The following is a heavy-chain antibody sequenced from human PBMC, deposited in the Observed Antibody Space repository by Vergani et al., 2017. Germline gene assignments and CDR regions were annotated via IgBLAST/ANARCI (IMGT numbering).Heavy chain of an antibody. CDR3: AGDASYGSGSLIDY. CDR1: GGSISSYY. CDR2: IYYSGST. V-gene: IGHV4-59*01. D-gene: IGHD3-10*01. J-gene: IGHJ4*02. Sequence: QVQLQESGPGLVKPSETLSLTCTVSGGSISSYYWSWIRHPPGKGLEWIGYIYYSGSTNYNPPLKSRVTISVDTSKNQFSLKLSSVTTADTAVYYCAGDASYGSGSLIDYWGQGTLVTDSS.